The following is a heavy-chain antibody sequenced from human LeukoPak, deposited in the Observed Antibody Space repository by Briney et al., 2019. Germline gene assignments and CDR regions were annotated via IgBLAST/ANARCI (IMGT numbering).Heavy chain of an antibody. CDR1: GASINSSGYY. V-gene: IGHV4-39*02. J-gene: IGHJ4*02. CDR3: ARYRAGYHLDW. CDR2: HYYSGSA. Sequence: PSETLSLTCTVSGASINSSGYYWGWIRQPPGKGLEWIGSHYYSGSAYYNPSLKSRVTISVDTSKNHFSLKLNSVTAADTAVYYCARYRAGYHLDWWGQGTLVTVSS. D-gene: IGHD3-9*01.